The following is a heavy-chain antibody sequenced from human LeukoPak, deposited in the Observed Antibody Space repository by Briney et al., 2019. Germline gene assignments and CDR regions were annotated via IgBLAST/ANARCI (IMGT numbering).Heavy chain of an antibody. CDR1: GFTFSSYS. Sequence: GGSLRLSCAASGFTFSSYSMNWVRQAPGKGLEWVSSISSSGSYIYYADSVKGRFTISRDNAKNSLYLQMNSLRAEDTAVYYCARPQPGGTVTSVPTAFDYWGQGTLVTVSS. CDR3: ARPQPGGTVTSVPTAFDY. J-gene: IGHJ4*02. V-gene: IGHV3-21*01. D-gene: IGHD4-17*01. CDR2: ISSSGSYI.